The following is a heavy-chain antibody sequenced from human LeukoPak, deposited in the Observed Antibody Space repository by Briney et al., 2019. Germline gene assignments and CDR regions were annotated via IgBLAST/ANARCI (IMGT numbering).Heavy chain of an antibody. D-gene: IGHD2-2*01. V-gene: IGHV1-18*01. Sequence: GASVKVSCKASGYTFTSYGISWVRQAPGQGLEWMGWISAYNGNTNYAQKLQGRDTMTTDTSTSTAYMELRSLRSDDTAVYYCAGPLYCSSTSCPTDRFDYWGQGTLVTVSS. CDR2: ISAYNGNT. CDR3: AGPLYCSSTSCPTDRFDY. J-gene: IGHJ4*02. CDR1: GYTFTSYG.